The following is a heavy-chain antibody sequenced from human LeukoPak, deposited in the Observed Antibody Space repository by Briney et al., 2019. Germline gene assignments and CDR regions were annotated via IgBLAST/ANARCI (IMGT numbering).Heavy chain of an antibody. Sequence: PGVSLRLSCAASGFTFSSNSMNWVRQGPGKGLEWVSSISSSSNYIHYADSVKGRFTISRDNAKNSLYLQMNSLRAEDTAAYYCARDRCSGGICYFDYWGQGTLVTVSS. V-gene: IGHV3-21*01. CDR1: GFTFSSNS. CDR2: ISSSSNYI. J-gene: IGHJ4*02. CDR3: ARDRCSGGICYFDY. D-gene: IGHD2-15*01.